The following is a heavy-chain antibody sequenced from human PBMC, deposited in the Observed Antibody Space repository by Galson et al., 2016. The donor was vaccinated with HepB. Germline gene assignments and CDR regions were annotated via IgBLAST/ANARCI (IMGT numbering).Heavy chain of an antibody. CDR1: GYTFTSYG. V-gene: IGHV1-18*01. CDR2: ISAYNGKT. CDR3: ARDLIFAGTFDC. J-gene: IGHJ4*02. Sequence: SVKVSCKASGYTFTSYGISWVRQAPGQGLEWMGWISAYNGKTNYAQKLQGRVTMTTDTSTSTAYMELRSLRSDDTAVYYCARDLIFAGTFDCWGQGTLVTVSS. D-gene: IGHD3-10*01.